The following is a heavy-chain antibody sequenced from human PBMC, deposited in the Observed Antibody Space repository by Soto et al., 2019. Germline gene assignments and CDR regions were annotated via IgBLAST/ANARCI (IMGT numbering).Heavy chain of an antibody. CDR1: GFTFSSYG. J-gene: IGHJ4*02. V-gene: IGHV3-33*01. D-gene: IGHD5-12*01. CDR2: IWYDGSKT. Sequence: GVSLRLSCAASGFTFSSYGMHWVSQAPGKGLEWVALIWYDGSKTYHADSVKGRFTISRDNSKNMLYLQMNSLRAEDTAVYYCARDRLATTRYDQALIDYWGQAT. CDR3: ARDRLATTRYDQALIDY.